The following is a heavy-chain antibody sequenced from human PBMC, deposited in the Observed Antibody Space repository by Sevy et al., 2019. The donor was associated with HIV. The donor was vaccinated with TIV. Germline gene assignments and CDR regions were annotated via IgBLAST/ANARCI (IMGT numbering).Heavy chain of an antibody. CDR2: ISYDEAHK. CDR1: GFTFRTSG. D-gene: IGHD3-10*01. V-gene: IGHV3-30*18. Sequence: GGPLRLSCVTSGFTFRTSGMHWVRQSPGKGLEWVAIISYDEAHKNYADSVRGRFSISKDNSKNTLYLQMSSLKTEDTAVYYCAKDYSAGITFVRGAYRARGDYFDYWGQGTQVTVSS. J-gene: IGHJ4*02. CDR3: AKDYSAGITFVRGAYRARGDYFDY.